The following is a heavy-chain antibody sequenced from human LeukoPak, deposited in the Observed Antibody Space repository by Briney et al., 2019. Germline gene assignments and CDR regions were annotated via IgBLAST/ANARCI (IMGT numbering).Heavy chain of an antibody. J-gene: IGHJ6*03. CDR3: AKGNLWFGELHYYMDV. D-gene: IGHD3-10*01. Sequence: GGSLRLSCAASGFTFSTYWMSWVRQAPGKGLEWVANIKQDESEKYYVESVKGRFAISRDNAKNTLYLQMNSLRAEDTAVYYCAKGNLWFGELHYYMDVWGKGTTVTISS. V-gene: IGHV3-7*03. CDR2: IKQDESEK. CDR1: GFTFSTYW.